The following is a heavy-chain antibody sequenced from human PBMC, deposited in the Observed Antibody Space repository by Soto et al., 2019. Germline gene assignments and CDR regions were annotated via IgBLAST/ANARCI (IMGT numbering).Heavy chain of an antibody. CDR3: ARERADAGKIY. V-gene: IGHV4-30-4*01. CDR1: GGSISSGDYY. J-gene: IGHJ4*02. Sequence: PSETLSLTCTVSGGSISSGDYYRSWIRQPPGKGLGWIGFIYYSGSTYYSPSLKSRVTISVDTSKNQFSLKLSSVTAADTAVYYCARERADAGKIYWGQGTLVTVSS. D-gene: IGHD6-13*01. CDR2: IYYSGST.